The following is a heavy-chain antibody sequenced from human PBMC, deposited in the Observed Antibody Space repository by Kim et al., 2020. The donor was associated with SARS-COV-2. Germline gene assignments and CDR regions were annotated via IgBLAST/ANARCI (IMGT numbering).Heavy chain of an antibody. V-gene: IGHV4-31*02. CDR3: ARAGGVVVPAATWVLFDY. J-gene: IGHJ4*02. Sequence: KSRVTLSVDTSKNQFSLKLSSVTAADTAVYYCARAGGVVVPAATWVLFDYWGQGTLVTVSS. D-gene: IGHD2-2*01.